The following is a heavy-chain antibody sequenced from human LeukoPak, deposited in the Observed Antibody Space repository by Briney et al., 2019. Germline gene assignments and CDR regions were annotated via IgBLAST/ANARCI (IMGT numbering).Heavy chain of an antibody. V-gene: IGHV3-30*03. CDR2: ITYDGSEK. Sequence: GRSLRLSCAASGFTFRIYNMHWVRQAPGKGLEWVAVITYDGSEKYYAESVKGRFTISRDNSKDTLYLQMNSLRAEDTAVYYCATVYCSGGSCYDTYFDYWGQGTLVTVSS. D-gene: IGHD2-15*01. CDR1: GFTFRIYN. CDR3: ATVYCSGGSCYDTYFDY. J-gene: IGHJ4*02.